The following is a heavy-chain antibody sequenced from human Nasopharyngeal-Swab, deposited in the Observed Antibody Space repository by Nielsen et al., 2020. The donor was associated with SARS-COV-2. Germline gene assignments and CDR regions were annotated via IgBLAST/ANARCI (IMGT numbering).Heavy chain of an antibody. CDR1: GVTLSSSA. V-gene: IGHV3-30*18. J-gene: IGHJ4*02. CDR2: ISPDGSTN. CDR3: VKDRSGSWTFDY. D-gene: IGHD3/OR15-3a*01. Sequence: GESLKISCEASGVTLSSSAMHWVRQSPGKGLEWLAVISPDGSTNYADSARGRFTISRASSKNTLYLQMNSLRGEDTALFYCVKDRSGSWTFDYWGQGTLVTVSS.